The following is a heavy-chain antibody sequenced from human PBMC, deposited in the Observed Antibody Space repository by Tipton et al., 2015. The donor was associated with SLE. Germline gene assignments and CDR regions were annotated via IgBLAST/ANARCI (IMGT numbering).Heavy chain of an antibody. CDR1: GITLSGYG. J-gene: IGHJ6*02. D-gene: IGHD1-26*01. Sequence: SLRLSCAASGITLSGYGMHWVRQAPGKGLEWVAVISYDGSNKYYADSVKGRFTISRDNSKNTLYLQMSSLRAEDTAVYYCARSGGATFYYYYGMDVWGQGTTVTVSS. CDR2: ISYDGSNK. CDR3: ARSGGATFYYYYGMDV. V-gene: IGHV3-30*03.